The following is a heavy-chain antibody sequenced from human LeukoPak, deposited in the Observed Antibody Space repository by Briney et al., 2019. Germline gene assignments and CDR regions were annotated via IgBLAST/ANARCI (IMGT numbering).Heavy chain of an antibody. CDR2: IKQDGSEK. J-gene: IGHJ4*02. V-gene: IGHV3-7*01. CDR3: ARDAALARLHY. D-gene: IGHD6-6*01. CDR1: GFTFNKSW. Sequence: GGSLRLSCAASGFTFNKSWMTWVRQAPGKGLEWVANIKQDGSEKYYVDSVKGRFTISRDDSKNTVYLQMNGLRADDTAVYYCARDAALARLHYWGQGTLVTVSS.